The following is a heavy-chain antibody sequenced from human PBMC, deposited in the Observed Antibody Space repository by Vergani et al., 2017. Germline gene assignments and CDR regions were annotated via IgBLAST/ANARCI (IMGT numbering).Heavy chain of an antibody. CDR3: ARRSGGYYSGGKVHPLRTAFDV. D-gene: IGHD2-15*01. CDR1: GGSISAGYYF. J-gene: IGHJ3*01. V-gene: IGHV4-61*02. CDR2: ITASGNT. Sequence: QVQLQASGPGRLKPSQTLSLTCTMSGGSISAGYYFWIWIRQPAGKGLVWLGHITASGNTSHSPSLKTRVSMSVDTSKNQFSLTVISVTAADTAIYFCARRSGGYYSGGKVHPLRTAFDVWGHGTVVTVSS.